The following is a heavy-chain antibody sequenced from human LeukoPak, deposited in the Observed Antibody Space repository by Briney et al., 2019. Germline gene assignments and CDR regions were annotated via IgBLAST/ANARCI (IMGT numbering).Heavy chain of an antibody. V-gene: IGHV3-48*04. Sequence: GGSLRLSCAASGFTFSSYSMNWVRQAPGKGLEWVSYISSSTSTIYYADSVKGRFTISRDNAKNSLYLQMNSLRAEDTAVYYCARGRGGSGFYAMDVWGQGTTVTVSS. CDR1: GFTFSSYS. J-gene: IGHJ6*02. CDR3: ARGRGGSGFYAMDV. D-gene: IGHD3-10*01. CDR2: ISSSTSTI.